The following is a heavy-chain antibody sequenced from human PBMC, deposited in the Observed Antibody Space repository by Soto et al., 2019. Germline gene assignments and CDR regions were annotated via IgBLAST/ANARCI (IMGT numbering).Heavy chain of an antibody. V-gene: IGHV3-23*01. CDR2: ISGSGDTT. CDR1: GFTFSTYA. Sequence: SLRLSCAASGFTFSTYAMSWVRQAPGEGLEWVSAISGSGDTTYYANSVEGRGTISRDNSKNTLYLAMKSLRAEDTAVYYCAKGSYRPHDYWGQGTLVTVSS. J-gene: IGHJ4*02. CDR3: AKGSYRPHDY. D-gene: IGHD1-26*01.